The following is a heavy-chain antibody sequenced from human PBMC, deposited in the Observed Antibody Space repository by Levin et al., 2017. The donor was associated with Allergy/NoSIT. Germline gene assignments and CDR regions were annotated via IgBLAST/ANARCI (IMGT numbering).Heavy chain of an antibody. CDR2: INSDGSNT. V-gene: IGHV3-74*01. D-gene: IGHD2-2*01. J-gene: IGHJ4*02. CDR3: ARGGCSSTSCLDN. CDR1: GFTFSNYW. Sequence: GGSLRLSCAASGFTFSNYWMHWVRQAPGKGLVWVSHINSDGSNTNYADSVKGRFTTSRDNAKNTLYLQMNSLRDEDTAVYYCARGGCSSTSCLDNWGQGTLVTVSP.